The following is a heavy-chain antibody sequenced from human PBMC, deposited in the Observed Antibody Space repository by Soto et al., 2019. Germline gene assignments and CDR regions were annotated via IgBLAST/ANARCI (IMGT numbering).Heavy chain of an antibody. Sequence: QVHLQESGPGLVRPSGTLSLIFAVSGASISSTTNWWSWVRQPPGKGLEWIGEIYHSGSTNYNPSLKSRVTMSVDKSTNQFSLELTSVTAADTAVYYCARMMGATLVDFWGQGTLVIVSS. V-gene: IGHV4-4*02. D-gene: IGHD1-26*01. CDR1: GASISSTTNW. CDR2: IYHSGST. J-gene: IGHJ4*02. CDR3: ARMMGATLVDF.